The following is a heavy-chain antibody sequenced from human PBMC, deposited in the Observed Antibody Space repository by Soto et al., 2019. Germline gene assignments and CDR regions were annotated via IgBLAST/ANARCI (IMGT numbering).Heavy chain of an antibody. V-gene: IGHV4-39*01. CDR2: VYYSGST. J-gene: IGHJ5*02. D-gene: IGHD2-21*02. CDR3: VADLGFCGGDCHSGPGNWFGP. Sequence: QLQLQESGPGLVKPSETLSLTCTVSGGSIRTGTYYWDWIRQTPGKGLEWIGTVYYSGSTEYNPSLKSRITISVDTSKNQFSLKLNSVTAADTAVYYCVADLGFCGGDCHSGPGNWFGPWGKGSLVTVSS. CDR1: GGSIRTGTYY.